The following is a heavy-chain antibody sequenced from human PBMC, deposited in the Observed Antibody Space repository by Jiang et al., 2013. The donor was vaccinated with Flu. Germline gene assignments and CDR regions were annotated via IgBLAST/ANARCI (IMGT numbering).Heavy chain of an antibody. CDR3: ATEADNYGSGRYGRVAP. CDR2: ISSSSAYI. D-gene: IGHD3-10*01. Sequence: RLSCAASGFTFTTYNMNWVRQAPGKGLEWVSSISSSSAYIYYSDSVKGRFTISRDNAKNSLYLQMNSLRAEDTAVYYCATEADNYGSGRYGRVAPWGQGTQVTVSS. J-gene: IGHJ5*02. CDR1: GFTFTTYN. V-gene: IGHV3-21*01.